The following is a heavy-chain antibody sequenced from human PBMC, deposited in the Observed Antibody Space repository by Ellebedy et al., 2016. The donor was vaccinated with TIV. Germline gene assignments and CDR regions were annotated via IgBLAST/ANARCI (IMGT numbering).Heavy chain of an antibody. CDR3: ASYDMLYYYSMDV. D-gene: IGHD3-9*01. CDR2: VYHSGST. Sequence: SETLSLTXAVSGGSISSGGYSWSWIRQPPGKGLEWIGYVYHSGSTYYNPSLKSRVTISVDRSKNQFSLKLSSVTAADTPVYYCASYDMLYYYSMDVWGQGTTVTVSS. J-gene: IGHJ6*02. CDR1: GGSISSGGYS. V-gene: IGHV4-30-2*01.